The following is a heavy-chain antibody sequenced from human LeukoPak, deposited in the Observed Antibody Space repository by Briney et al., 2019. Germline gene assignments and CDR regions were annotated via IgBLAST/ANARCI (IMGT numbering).Heavy chain of an antibody. CDR2: INHSGST. CDR3: ASVGLEMATMLPNYYYYMDV. Sequence: SETMSLTCAVYGGSFNGYYWSWIRQPPGKGLEWIGEINHSGSTNYNPSLKSRVTISVDTSKNQFSLKLSSVTAADTAVYYCASVGLEMATMLPNYYYYMDVWGKGTTVTVSS. D-gene: IGHD5-24*01. J-gene: IGHJ6*03. CDR1: GGSFNGYY. V-gene: IGHV4-34*01.